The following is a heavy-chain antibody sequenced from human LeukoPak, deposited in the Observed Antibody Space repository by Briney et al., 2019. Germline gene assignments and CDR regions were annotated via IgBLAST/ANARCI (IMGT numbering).Heavy chain of an antibody. V-gene: IGHV3-30-3*01. CDR2: ISYDGSNK. CDR1: GFTFSSYA. CDR3: AREVVTMEGPNWFDP. J-gene: IGHJ5*02. Sequence: GRSLRLSCAASGFTFSSYAMHWVRQAPGKGLEWVAVISYDGSNKYYADSVKGRFTISRDNSKNTLYLQMNSLRAEDTAVYYCAREVVTMEGPNWFDPWGQGTLVTVSS. D-gene: IGHD3-3*01.